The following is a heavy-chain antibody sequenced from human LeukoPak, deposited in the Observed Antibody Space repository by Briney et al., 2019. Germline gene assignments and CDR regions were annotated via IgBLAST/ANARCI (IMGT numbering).Heavy chain of an antibody. CDR3: ARRVVAGTTVDF. D-gene: IGHD6-19*01. CDR1: GGSISRPNSY. Sequence: SETLSLTCTVSGGSISRPNSYWGWIRQPPGKGLEWIGSIFHDGTTYYNPSLKSRVTISVDTSKSRFSLTLRSVTAADTAVYYCARRVVAGTTVDFWGQGNLVTVSS. CDR2: IFHDGTT. J-gene: IGHJ4*02. V-gene: IGHV4-39*01.